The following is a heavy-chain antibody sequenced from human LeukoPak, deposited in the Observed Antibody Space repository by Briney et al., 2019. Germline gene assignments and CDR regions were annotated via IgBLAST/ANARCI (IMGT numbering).Heavy chain of an antibody. CDR3: ARDHFLEWYFP. Sequence: GASVKVSCKASGYTFTSYDVNWVRQATGQGLEWMGWMNPNSGNTGYAQKFQGRVTMTRNTSISTAYMELSSLRSDDTAVYYCARDHFLEWYFPWGQGTLVTVSS. V-gene: IGHV1-8*01. D-gene: IGHD3-3*01. CDR2: MNPNSGNT. CDR1: GYTFTSYD. J-gene: IGHJ5*02.